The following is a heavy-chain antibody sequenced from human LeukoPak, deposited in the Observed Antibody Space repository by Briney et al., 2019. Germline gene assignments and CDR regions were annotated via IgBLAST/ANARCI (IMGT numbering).Heavy chain of an antibody. D-gene: IGHD3-3*01. CDR2: INHSGST. CDR3: ARIDYDFWSGCIGWFDP. J-gene: IGHJ5*02. Sequence: SETLSLTCAVYGGSFSGYYWSWIRQPPGKGLEWIGEINHSGSTNYNPSLKSRVTISVDTSKNQFSLKLSSVTAADTAVYYCARIDYDFWSGCIGWFDPWGQGTLVTVSS. CDR1: GGSFSGYY. V-gene: IGHV4-34*01.